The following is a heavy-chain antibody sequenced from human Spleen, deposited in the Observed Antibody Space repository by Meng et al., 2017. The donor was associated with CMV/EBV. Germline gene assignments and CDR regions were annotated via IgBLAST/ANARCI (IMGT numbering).Heavy chain of an antibody. V-gene: IGHV3-49*04. CDR2: IRSKAYGGAT. Sequence: GGSLRLSCTASGFTFGDYAMSWVRRAPGKGLEWVGFIRSKAYGGATEYAASVKGRFTISRDDSKSVAYLQMNSLKTEDTAVYYCTKHTSTDAFDIWGQGTMVTVSS. D-gene: IGHD2-2*01. J-gene: IGHJ3*02. CDR1: GFTFGDYA. CDR3: TKHTSTDAFDI.